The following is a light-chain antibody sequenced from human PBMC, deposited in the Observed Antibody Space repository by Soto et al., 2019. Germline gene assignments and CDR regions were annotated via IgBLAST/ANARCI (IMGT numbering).Light chain of an antibody. CDR2: AAS. CDR1: QGFRNN. Sequence: DIQMTQSPSSLSASVGDRVTITCRVVQGFRNNLGWYQQRQGKAPKRLIYAASSLEIGVPSRFSGSGSGTEFTLTLHSLQPEEFATYYCLQHNSYPWTFGQGTKVEIK. J-gene: IGKJ1*01. CDR3: LQHNSYPWT. V-gene: IGKV1-17*01.